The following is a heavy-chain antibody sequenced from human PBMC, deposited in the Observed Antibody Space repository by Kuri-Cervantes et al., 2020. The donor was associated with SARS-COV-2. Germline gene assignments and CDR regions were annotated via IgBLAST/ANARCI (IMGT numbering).Heavy chain of an antibody. Sequence: GGSLRLSCAASGFTFSNAWMSWVRQAPGKGLEWVGRIKSKSDDGTTDYAAPVKGRFTLSRDDLENTVYLQMNSLKPEDTGVYYCTTGGTTTSFAFDIWGQGTMVTVSS. V-gene: IGHV3-15*01. CDR2: IKSKSDDGTT. D-gene: IGHD1-1*01. J-gene: IGHJ3*02. CDR3: TTGGTTTSFAFDI. CDR1: GFTFSNAW.